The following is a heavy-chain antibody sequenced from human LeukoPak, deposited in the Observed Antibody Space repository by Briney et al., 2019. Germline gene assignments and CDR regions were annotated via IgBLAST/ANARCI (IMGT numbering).Heavy chain of an antibody. CDR2: VNPSGGSP. V-gene: IGHV1-46*01. Sequence: ASVKVSCKASGYTFISYYIHWVRQAPGQGLEWMGIVNPSGGSPSYAQKFQGRLTITRDMSTSTVYMELSSLRSEDTAVYYCAAPNYDVLTGYLYYFDSWAQGPLVTVSS. J-gene: IGHJ4*02. D-gene: IGHD3-9*01. CDR3: AAPNYDVLTGYLYYFDS. CDR1: GYTFISYY.